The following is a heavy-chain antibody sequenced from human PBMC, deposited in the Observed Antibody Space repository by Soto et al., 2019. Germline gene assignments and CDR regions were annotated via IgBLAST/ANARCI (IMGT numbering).Heavy chain of an antibody. CDR1: GFTFSSYA. V-gene: IGHV3-30-3*01. CDR3: ARAYSSGWYTAVGY. J-gene: IGHJ4*02. Sequence: QVQLVESCGGVVQPGRSLRLSCAASGFTFSSYAIHWVRQASGKGLECVAVISYDGSHKYYAGSVKGRFTISRDNSKNTLYLQMNSLRAEDTAVYYCARAYSSGWYTAVGYWGQGTLVTVSS. CDR2: ISYDGSHK. D-gene: IGHD6-19*01.